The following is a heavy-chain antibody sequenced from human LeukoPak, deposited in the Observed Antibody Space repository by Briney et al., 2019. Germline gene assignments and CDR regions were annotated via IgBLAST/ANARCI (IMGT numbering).Heavy chain of an antibody. CDR1: GDSVSSTGYY. CDR3: ARDLRYCSGGSCQSSENTINWFDP. V-gene: IGHV4-30-4*08. CDR2: IYYSGST. D-gene: IGHD2-15*01. Sequence: SETLSLTCTVSGDSVSSTGYYWGWIRQPPGKGLEWIGYIYYSGSTYYNPSLKSRVTISVDTSKNQFSLKLSSVTAADTAVYYCARDLRYCSGGSCQSSENTINWFDPWGQETLVTVSS. J-gene: IGHJ5*02.